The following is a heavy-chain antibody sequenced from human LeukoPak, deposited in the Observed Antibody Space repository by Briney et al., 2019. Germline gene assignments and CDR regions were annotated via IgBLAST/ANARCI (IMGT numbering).Heavy chain of an antibody. CDR1: GFTFSSYA. V-gene: IGHV3-23*01. CDR2: ISGSGDNT. D-gene: IGHD6-6*01. CDR3: AKWKYSNSGIDDY. Sequence: GGSLRLSCAASGFTFSSYAMSWVRQVPGKGLEWVSVISGSGDNTYYADSVKGRSTISRDNSKNMLYLQMNSLRAEDTAVYYCAKWKYSNSGIDDYWGQGTLVTVSS. J-gene: IGHJ4*02.